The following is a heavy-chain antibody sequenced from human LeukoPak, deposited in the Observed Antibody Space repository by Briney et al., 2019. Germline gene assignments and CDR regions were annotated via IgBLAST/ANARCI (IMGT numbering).Heavy chain of an antibody. CDR2: INPSGGST. V-gene: IGHV1-46*01. J-gene: IGHJ4*02. D-gene: IGHD5-12*01. CDR3: AREGWLRLAGFDY. Sequence: ASVKVSCKASGYSFTSYYMHWVRQAPGQGLEWMGIINPSGGSTSYAQKFQGRVTMTRDMSTSTVYMELSSLRSDDTAVYYCAREGWLRLAGFDYWGQGTLVTVSS. CDR1: GYSFTSYY.